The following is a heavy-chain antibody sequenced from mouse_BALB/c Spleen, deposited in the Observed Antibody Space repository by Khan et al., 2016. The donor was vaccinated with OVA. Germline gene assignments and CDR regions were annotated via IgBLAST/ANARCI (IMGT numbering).Heavy chain of an antibody. D-gene: IGHD2-1*01. CDR3: VRSGGNFHWYFDV. J-gene: IGHJ1*01. Sequence: EVQLVESGGGLVQPGGSRKLSCAASGFTFSSFGMHWVRQAPKKGLEWVAYMSSGSSTIYYVDTVKGRFTISRDNPKNTLFLQMTSLRSEDTAMYYCVRSGGNFHWYFDVWGAGTSDTVSS. V-gene: IGHV5-17*02. CDR1: GFTFSSFG. CDR2: MSSGSSTI.